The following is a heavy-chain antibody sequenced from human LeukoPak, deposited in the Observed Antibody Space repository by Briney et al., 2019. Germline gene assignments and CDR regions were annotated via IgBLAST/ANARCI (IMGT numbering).Heavy chain of an antibody. J-gene: IGHJ6*03. Sequence: GRSLRLSCAASGFTFSSYAMSWVRQAPGKGLEWVSAISGRGVSTYYADSVKGRFTISRDNFKNTLYLQMNSLRAEDTAVYYCARDQGFSYYYYYMDVWGKGTTVTVSS. V-gene: IGHV3-23*01. CDR3: ARDQGFSYYYYYMDV. D-gene: IGHD3-3*01. CDR1: GFTFSSYA. CDR2: ISGRGVST.